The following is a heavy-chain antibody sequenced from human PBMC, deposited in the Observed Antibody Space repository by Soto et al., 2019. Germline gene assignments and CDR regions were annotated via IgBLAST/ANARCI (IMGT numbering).Heavy chain of an antibody. Sequence: GASVKVSCKASGFTFSKFAIQWVRLALGKRPQWMGWINAGNGNTKYSQNFQGRFTITRDTSANTAYMDLRSLTSEDTAVYFCARGIWVATSASYYFDNWGQGTQVTVSS. V-gene: IGHV1-3*01. CDR3: ARGIWVATSASYYFDN. CDR2: INAGNGNT. CDR1: GFTFSKFA. D-gene: IGHD5-12*01. J-gene: IGHJ4*02.